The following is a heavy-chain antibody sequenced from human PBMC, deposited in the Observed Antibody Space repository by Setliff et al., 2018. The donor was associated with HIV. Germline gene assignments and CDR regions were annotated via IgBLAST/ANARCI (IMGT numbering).Heavy chain of an antibody. CDR3: ARGLLVWLGEFSGWDTTDPYYFDY. V-gene: IGHV1-69*10. Sequence: SVKVSCKASGGTFGSYAIHWVRQAPGQGLEWMGGIIPIVGQTNYAQKFQGRFTITADTSTNTAFMELTSLTSEDTAFYYCARGLLVWLGEFSGWDTTDPYYFDYWGQGTLVTVSS. CDR1: GGTFGSYA. J-gene: IGHJ4*02. D-gene: IGHD3-10*01. CDR2: IIPIVGQT.